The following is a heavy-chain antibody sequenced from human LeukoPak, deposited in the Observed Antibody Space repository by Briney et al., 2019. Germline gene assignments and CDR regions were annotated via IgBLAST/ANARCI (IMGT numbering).Heavy chain of an antibody. CDR3: AKAGYTSSWPLDY. D-gene: IGHD6-13*01. Sequence: GGSLRLSCAASGFTFSSDGMSWVRQAPGKGLEWVSALSGSGSTTYYADSVKGRFTISRDNSKNMLFLEMNSLRVEDTAVYYCAKAGYTSSWPLDYWGQGTLVTVSS. CDR2: LSGSGSTT. V-gene: IGHV3-23*01. J-gene: IGHJ4*02. CDR1: GFTFSSDG.